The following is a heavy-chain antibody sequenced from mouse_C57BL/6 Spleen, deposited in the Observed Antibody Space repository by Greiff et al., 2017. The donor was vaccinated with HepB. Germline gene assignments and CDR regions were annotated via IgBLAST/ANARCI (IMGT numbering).Heavy chain of an antibody. CDR3: ARGGYDYLYFDY. D-gene: IGHD2-4*01. V-gene: IGHV1-82*01. CDR2: IYPGDGDT. J-gene: IGHJ2*01. Sequence: QVQLQQSGPELVKPGASVKISCKASGYAFSSSWMNWVKQRPGKGLEWIGRIYPGDGDTNYNGKFKGKATLTADKSSSTAYMQLSSRTSEDSAVYFCARGGYDYLYFDYWGQGTTLTVSS. CDR1: GYAFSSSW.